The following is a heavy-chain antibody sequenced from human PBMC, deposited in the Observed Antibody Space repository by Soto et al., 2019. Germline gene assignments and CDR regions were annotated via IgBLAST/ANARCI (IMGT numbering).Heavy chain of an antibody. Sequence: SEPLSLTCTVSGGSISSGGYYWSWIRQPPGKGLEWIGYIYYSGSTYYNPPLKSRVTISVDTSKNPFSLKLSSVTAADTAVYYCARRSQGYYDFWSGYKQYYFDYWGQGTLVTVSS. V-gene: IGHV4-30-4*01. J-gene: IGHJ4*02. CDR1: GGSISSGGYY. D-gene: IGHD3-3*01. CDR3: ARRSQGYYDFWSGYKQYYFDY. CDR2: IYYSGST.